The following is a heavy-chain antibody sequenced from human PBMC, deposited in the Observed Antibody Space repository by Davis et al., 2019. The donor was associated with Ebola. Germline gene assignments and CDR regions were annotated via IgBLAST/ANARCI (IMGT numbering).Heavy chain of an antibody. Sequence: ASVKVSCKASGYTFTSYGISWVRQAPGQGLEWMGWISAYNGNTKYSQKFQGRVTITRDTSASTAYMELSSLRSEDTAVYYCARAGYTVTTVLVYYYYGMDVWGQGTTVTVSS. CDR3: ARAGYTVTTVLVYYYYGMDV. CDR1: GYTFTSYG. J-gene: IGHJ6*02. D-gene: IGHD4-17*01. V-gene: IGHV1-18*01. CDR2: ISAYNGNT.